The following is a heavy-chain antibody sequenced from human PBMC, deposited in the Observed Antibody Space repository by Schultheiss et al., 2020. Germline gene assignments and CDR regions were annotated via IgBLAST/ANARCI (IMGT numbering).Heavy chain of an antibody. D-gene: IGHD2-2*01. CDR2: INSDGSST. CDR3: AREPLGYCSSTSCYLGVYYYYYGMDV. V-gene: IGHV3-74*01. Sequence: GESLKISCAASGFTFSSYWMHWVRQAPGKGLVWVSRINSDGSSTSYADSVKGRFTISRDNSKNTLYLQMNSLRAEDTAVYYCAREPLGYCSSTSCYLGVYYYYYGMDVWGQGTTVTVS. J-gene: IGHJ6*02. CDR1: GFTFSSYW.